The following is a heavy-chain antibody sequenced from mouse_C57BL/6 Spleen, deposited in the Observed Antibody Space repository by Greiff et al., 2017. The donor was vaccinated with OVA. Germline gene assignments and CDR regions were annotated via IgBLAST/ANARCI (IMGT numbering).Heavy chain of an antibody. V-gene: IGHV1-26*01. Sequence: QQSHGKSLEWIGDINPNNGGTSYNQKFKGKATLTVDKSSSTAYMELRSLTSEDSAVYYCAREDTTVVQGFAYWGQGTLVTVSA. CDR2: INPNNGGT. CDR3: AREDTTVVQGFAY. D-gene: IGHD1-1*01. J-gene: IGHJ3*01.